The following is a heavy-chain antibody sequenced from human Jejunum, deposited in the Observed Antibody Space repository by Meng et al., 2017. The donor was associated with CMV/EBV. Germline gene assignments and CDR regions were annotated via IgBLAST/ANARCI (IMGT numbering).Heavy chain of an antibody. CDR3: ARYYSGWYFDN. V-gene: IGHV4-61*01. D-gene: IGHD5-12*01. CDR1: GDSFSSGTSY. Sequence: VSGDSFSSGTSYWSWIRQTPGKGLEWIAYIYYSGKINYNPSLKSRVTVSLDTSKNQFSLRLTSVTAADTAVYFCARYYSGWYFDNWGQGTLVTVSS. J-gene: IGHJ4*02. CDR2: IYYSGKI.